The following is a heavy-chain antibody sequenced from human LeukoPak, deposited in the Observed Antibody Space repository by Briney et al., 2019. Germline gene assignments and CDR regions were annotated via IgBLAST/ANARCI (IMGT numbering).Heavy chain of an antibody. Sequence: PGGAPRISCAASGFTFRSYGLQWGRPAPSQGAGGGAFIRYDGSNKYYADSVKGRFTISRDNSKNTLYLQMNSLRAEDTAVYYCAKDPTRVPGAFDIWGQGTMVTVSS. CDR2: IRYDGSNK. D-gene: IGHD3-10*01. J-gene: IGHJ3*02. V-gene: IGHV3-30*02. CDR3: AKDPTRVPGAFDI. CDR1: GFTFRSYG.